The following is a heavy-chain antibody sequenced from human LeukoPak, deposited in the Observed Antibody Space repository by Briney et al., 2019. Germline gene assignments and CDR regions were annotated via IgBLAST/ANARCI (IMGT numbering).Heavy chain of an antibody. J-gene: IGHJ5*02. V-gene: IGHV3-9*01. CDR1: GFTFDDYA. D-gene: IGHD4-23*01. Sequence: PGGSLRLSCAASGFTFDDYAMHWVRQAPGEGLEWVSGISWNSGSIGYAGSVKGRFTISRDDAKNSLYLQMNSLRAEDTALYYCVRDADGGNSWFDPWGQGTLVTVSS. CDR3: VRDADGGNSWFDP. CDR2: ISWNSGSI.